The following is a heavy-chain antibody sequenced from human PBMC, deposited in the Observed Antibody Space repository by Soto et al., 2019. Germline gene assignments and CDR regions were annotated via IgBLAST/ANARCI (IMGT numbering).Heavy chain of an antibody. CDR2: IKQDGSEK. D-gene: IGHD3-10*01. V-gene: IGHV3-7*03. CDR3: ARDPGTRPDRIRGLGWFDP. Sequence: LILSCAASGFTYSGYWMSWVRQAPGKGLEWVASIKQDGSEKYYVDSVKGRFTISRDNANNSVYLQMNNLRAEDTAVYYCARDPGTRPDRIRGLGWFDPWGQGTLVSVSS. J-gene: IGHJ5*02. CDR1: GFTYSGYW.